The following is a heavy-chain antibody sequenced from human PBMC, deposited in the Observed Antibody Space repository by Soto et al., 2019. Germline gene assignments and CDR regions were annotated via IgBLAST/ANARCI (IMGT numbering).Heavy chain of an antibody. J-gene: IGHJ4*02. CDR2: INPSGGST. CDR1: GYTFTSYY. CDR3: ARDPETYYYDSSGYYSPGIFDY. D-gene: IGHD3-22*01. V-gene: IGHV1-46*01. Sequence: QVQLVQSGAEVKKPGASVKVSCKASGYTFTSYYMHWVRQAPGQGLEWMGIINPSGGSTSYAQKFQGRITMTRDTSTSTVYMELSSLRSEDTAVYYCARDPETYYYDSSGYYSPGIFDYWGQGTLVTVSS.